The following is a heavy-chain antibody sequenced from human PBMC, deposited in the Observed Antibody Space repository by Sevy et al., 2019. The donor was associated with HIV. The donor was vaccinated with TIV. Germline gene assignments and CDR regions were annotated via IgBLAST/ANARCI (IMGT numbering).Heavy chain of an antibody. CDR2: IRQDGSEK. J-gene: IGHJ6*02. D-gene: IGHD3-10*01. CDR3: AKSYFGSGTSYGMDL. Sequence: GGSLRLSCAASGITFRNFWMSWVRQAPGKGLEWVANIRQDGSEKYYVDSVRGRFTISRDNAKNSLFLQLNSLRADDTAIYYCAKSYFGSGTSYGMDLWGRGTTVTVSS. V-gene: IGHV3-7*01. CDR1: GITFRNFW.